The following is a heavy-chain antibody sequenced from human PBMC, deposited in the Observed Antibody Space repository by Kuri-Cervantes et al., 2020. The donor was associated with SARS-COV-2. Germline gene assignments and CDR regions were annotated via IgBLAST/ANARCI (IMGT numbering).Heavy chain of an antibody. CDR2: IDGSSGDT. J-gene: IGHJ6*02. D-gene: IGHD6-6*01. Sequence: GESLKISCAASGFTFSSYAMSWVRQAPGKGLEWVSAIDGSSGDTYYADSVKGRCTISRDNSKNTLYLQMNSLRAEDTAVYYCAKVDSNSSYYYYYGMDVWGQGTTVTVSS. CDR1: GFTFSSYA. V-gene: IGHV3-23*01. CDR3: AKVDSNSSYYYYYGMDV.